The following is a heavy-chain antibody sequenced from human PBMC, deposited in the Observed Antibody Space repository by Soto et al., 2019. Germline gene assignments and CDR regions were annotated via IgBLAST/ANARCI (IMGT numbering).Heavy chain of an antibody. V-gene: IGHV1-46*01. J-gene: IGHJ6*02. CDR2: INPSGGST. Sequence: GASVKVSCKASGYTFTSYYMHWVRQAPGQGLEWMGIINPSGGSTSYAQKFQGRVTMTRDTSTSTVYMELSSLSSDDTAVYYCARACSGYSCRWGRGYYYGMDVWGQGTTVPVSS. D-gene: IGHD6-13*01. CDR3: ARACSGYSCRWGRGYYYGMDV. CDR1: GYTFTSYY.